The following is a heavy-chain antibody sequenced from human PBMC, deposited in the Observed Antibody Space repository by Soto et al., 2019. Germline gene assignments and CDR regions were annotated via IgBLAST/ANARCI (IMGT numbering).Heavy chain of an antibody. CDR3: FNISF. CDR1: GFTFSDYY. Sequence: PGGSLRLSCAASGFTFSDYYMSWIRQTPGKGLELVSYISVTGTTVYYADSVRGRFTISRDNAKNSLYLQMSSLRAEDTAVYYCFNISFWGQGTMVTVSS. CDR2: ISVTGTTV. V-gene: IGHV3-11*01. J-gene: IGHJ3*01. D-gene: IGHD5-12*01.